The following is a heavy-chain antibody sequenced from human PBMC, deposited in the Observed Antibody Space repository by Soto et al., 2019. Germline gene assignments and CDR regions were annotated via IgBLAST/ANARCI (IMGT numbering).Heavy chain of an antibody. V-gene: IGHV1-69*01. Sequence: QVQLVQSGAEVKKPGSSVKVSCKASGGTFSSYAISWVRQAPGQGLEWMGGIIPIFGTANYAQKFQGRVTITADESTSTAYMELSSLRAEDTAVYYCARNVRQQLWSPTGAFAIWGQGTMVTVSS. CDR3: ARNVRQQLWSPTGAFAI. D-gene: IGHD6-13*01. CDR1: GGTFSSYA. CDR2: IIPIFGTA. J-gene: IGHJ3*02.